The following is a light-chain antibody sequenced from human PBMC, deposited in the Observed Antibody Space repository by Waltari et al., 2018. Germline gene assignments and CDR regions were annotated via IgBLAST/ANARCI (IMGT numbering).Light chain of an antibody. Sequence: EIVMTQSPATLFVFPGERATLPCRASQSIRSNLDWYHLKPGQATRLLIYGASSRATGIPARFSGSGSGTEFTLTISSLQAEDFSVYFCQQYDNWLGTFGQGTKVEIK. CDR1: QSIRSN. CDR2: GAS. CDR3: QQYDNWLGT. J-gene: IGKJ1*01. V-gene: IGKV3-15*01.